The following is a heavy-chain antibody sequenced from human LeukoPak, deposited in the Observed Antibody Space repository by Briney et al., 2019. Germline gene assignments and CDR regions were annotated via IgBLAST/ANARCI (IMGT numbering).Heavy chain of an antibody. J-gene: IGHJ4*02. CDR2: ISYDGSNK. CDR3: ARVRGGLYGDFPFDY. D-gene: IGHD4-17*01. CDR1: GFTFSSYA. Sequence: GRSLRLSCAASGFTFSSYAMHWVRQAPGKGLEWVAVISYDGSNKYYADSVKGRFTISRDNSKNTLYLQMNSLRAEDTAVYYCARVRGGLYGDFPFDYWGQGTLVTVSS. V-gene: IGHV3-30-3*01.